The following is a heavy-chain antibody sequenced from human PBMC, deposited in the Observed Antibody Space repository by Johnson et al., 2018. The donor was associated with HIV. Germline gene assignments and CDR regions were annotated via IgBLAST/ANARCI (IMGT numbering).Heavy chain of an antibody. CDR1: GFTFSSYA. J-gene: IGHJ3*02. D-gene: IGHD6-19*01. V-gene: IGHV3-23*04. CDR2: ISGSGGTT. Sequence: VQLVESGGGLVQPGGSLRLSCAASGFTFSSYAMSWVRQAPGKGLEWVSSISGSGGTTYYADSVKGRFTISRDNSKNTLSLQMNSLRPEDTAVYYCAKGSGSGWLRDAFDIWGQGTMVTVSS. CDR3: AKGSGSGWLRDAFDI.